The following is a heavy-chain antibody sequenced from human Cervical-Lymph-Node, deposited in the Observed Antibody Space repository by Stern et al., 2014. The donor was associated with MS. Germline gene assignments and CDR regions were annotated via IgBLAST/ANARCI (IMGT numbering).Heavy chain of an antibody. CDR3: ARTSLRKVRGVKYHNGLDV. J-gene: IGHJ6*02. CDR2: TTYDGSNQ. V-gene: IGHV3-30*01. Sequence: VQLVESGGGVVQPGRSLRLSCAASGFTFSTYAMSWVRQAPVKGLEWVAITTYDGSNQYYADSVKGRFPISRDNSNNTLYLQLNSLRPEDTAIYYCARTSLRKVRGVKYHNGLDVWGQGTTVTVSS. D-gene: IGHD3-10*01. CDR1: GFTFSTYA.